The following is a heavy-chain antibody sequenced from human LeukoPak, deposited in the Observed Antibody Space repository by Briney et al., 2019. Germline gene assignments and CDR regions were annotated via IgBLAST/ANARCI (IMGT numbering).Heavy chain of an antibody. CDR1: GGSISSYY. CDR2: IYYSGST. CDR3: ARLWTGYSDSSGYYYLDY. J-gene: IGHJ4*02. Sequence: SETLSLTCTVSGGSISSYYWSWIRQPPGKGLEWIGYIYYSGSTNYNPSLKSRVTISVDTSKNQFSLKLSSVTAADTAVYYCARLWTGYSDSSGYYYLDYWGQGTLVTVSS. D-gene: IGHD3-22*01. V-gene: IGHV4-59*01.